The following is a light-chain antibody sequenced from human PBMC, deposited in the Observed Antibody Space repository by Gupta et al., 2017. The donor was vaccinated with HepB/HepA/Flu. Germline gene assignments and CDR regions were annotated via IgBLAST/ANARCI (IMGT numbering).Light chain of an antibody. CDR1: QSISIY. V-gene: IGKV3-11*01. CDR2: DAS. J-gene: IGKJ4*01. CDR3: QQRRNWPIT. Sequence: EIVLTQSPATLSLSPGERATLSCRASQSISIYLAWYQQKPGQAPRLLIYDASNRATGIPSRFSGSGSGTDFTLTISSLEPEDFAVYYCQQRRNWPITFGGGTKVEIK.